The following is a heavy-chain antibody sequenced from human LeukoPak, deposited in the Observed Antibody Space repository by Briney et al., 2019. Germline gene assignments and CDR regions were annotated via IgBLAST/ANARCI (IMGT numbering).Heavy chain of an antibody. CDR1: GGSISSGSYY. CDR3: AGLFLYYDSSGYYYVNWFDP. CDR2: IYTSGST. J-gene: IGHJ5*02. Sequence: PSQTLSLTCTVSGGSISSGSYYWSWIRQPAGKGLEWIGRIYTSGSTNYNPSLKSRVTISVDTSKNQFSLKLSSVTAADTAVYYCAGLFLYYDSSGYYYVNWFDPWGQGTLVTVSS. V-gene: IGHV4-61*02. D-gene: IGHD3-22*01.